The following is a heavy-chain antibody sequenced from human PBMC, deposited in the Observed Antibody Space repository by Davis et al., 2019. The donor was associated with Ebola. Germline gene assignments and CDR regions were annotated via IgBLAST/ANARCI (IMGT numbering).Heavy chain of an antibody. J-gene: IGHJ4*02. CDR1: GFTFSSYA. CDR3: ARDTGEGYDFWSGYYGPDY. D-gene: IGHD3-3*01. V-gene: IGHV3-64*01. CDR2: ISSNGGST. Sequence: GESLKISCAASGFTFSSYAMNWVRQPPGKGLEYVSAISSNGGSTFYANSVKGRFTISRDNSKNTLYLQMGSLRAEDTAVYYCARDTGEGYDFWSGYYGPDYWGQGTLVTVSS.